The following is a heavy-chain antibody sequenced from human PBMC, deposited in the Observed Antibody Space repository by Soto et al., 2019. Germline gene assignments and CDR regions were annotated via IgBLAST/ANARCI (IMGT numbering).Heavy chain of an antibody. J-gene: IGHJ6*02. CDR2: ISGSGGST. V-gene: IGHV3-23*01. D-gene: IGHD2-15*01. CDR3: AKALRYCSGGSCYSFYYYGMDV. CDR1: GFTFSSYA. Sequence: GGSLRLSCAASGFTFSSYAMSWVRQAPGKGLEWVSAISGSGGSTYYADSVKGRFTISRDNSKNTLYLQMNSLRAEDTAVYYCAKALRYCSGGSCYSFYYYGMDVWGQGTTVTVSS.